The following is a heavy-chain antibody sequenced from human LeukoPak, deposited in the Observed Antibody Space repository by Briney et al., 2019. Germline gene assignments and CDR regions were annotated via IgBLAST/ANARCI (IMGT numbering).Heavy chain of an antibody. Sequence: SETLSLTCAVYGGSFSGYYWSWIRQPPGKGLEWIGEINHSGSTNYNPSLKSRVTISVDTSKNQFSLKLSSVTAADMAVYYCARGSYAAAGTGRYFQHWGQGTLVTVSS. D-gene: IGHD6-13*01. CDR2: INHSGST. CDR1: GGSFSGYY. J-gene: IGHJ1*01. CDR3: ARGSYAAAGTGRYFQH. V-gene: IGHV4-34*01.